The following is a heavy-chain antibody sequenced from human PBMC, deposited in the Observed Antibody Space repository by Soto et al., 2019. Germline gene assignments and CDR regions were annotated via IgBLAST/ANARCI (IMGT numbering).Heavy chain of an antibody. V-gene: IGHV4-31*03. Sequence: QVQLQESGPGLVQPSQTLSLTCTVSGGSISSAGYYWSWIRQHPGKGLEWIGYIYSSGVTYYDQSIKSRVTMSVVMYKNQFFLRLSSVTAEETAVYYRASESNGLYYFDYWGQGALVTVSS. CDR2: IYSSGVT. D-gene: IGHD2-8*01. J-gene: IGHJ4*02. CDR1: GGSISSAGYY. CDR3: ASESNGLYYFDY.